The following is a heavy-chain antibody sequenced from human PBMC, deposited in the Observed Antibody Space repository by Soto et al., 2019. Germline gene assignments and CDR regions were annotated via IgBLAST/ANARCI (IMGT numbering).Heavy chain of an antibody. Sequence: ASVKVSCKASGYTFTSYAMHWVRQAPGQRLEWMGWINAGNGNTKYSQKFQGRVTITRDTSASTAYMELSSLRSEDTAVYYCARAARADGITAMVYYYFDYWGQGTLVTVSS. V-gene: IGHV1-3*01. CDR1: GYTFTSYA. CDR2: INAGNGNT. CDR3: ARAARADGITAMVYYYFDY. J-gene: IGHJ4*02. D-gene: IGHD5-18*01.